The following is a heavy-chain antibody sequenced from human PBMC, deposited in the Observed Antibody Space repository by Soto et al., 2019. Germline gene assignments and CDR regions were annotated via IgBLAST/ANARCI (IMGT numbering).Heavy chain of an antibody. CDR3: TTDYRKGGWGSERTYYFDY. Sequence: GGSLRLSCAASGFTFSNAWMSWVRQAPGKGLEWVGRIKSKTDGGTTDYAAPVKGRFTISSDDSKNTLYLQMNSLKTEDTAVYYCTTDYRKGGWGSERTYYFDYWGQGTLVTVSS. CDR1: GFTFSNAW. J-gene: IGHJ4*02. D-gene: IGHD6-19*01. V-gene: IGHV3-15*01. CDR2: IKSKTDGGTT.